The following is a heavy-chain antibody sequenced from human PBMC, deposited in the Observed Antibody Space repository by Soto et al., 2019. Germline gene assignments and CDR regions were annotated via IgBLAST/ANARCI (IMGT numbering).Heavy chain of an antibody. J-gene: IGHJ3*02. CDR1: GFSVSATKY. Sequence: EVQLVESGGGLVQPGGSLRLSCVASGFSVSATKYMNWLRQAPDKGLEWVSVIYSGGTYYYADCVKGRFTISRHDSKNTLYLQMDSLRPEDTAVYFCARANDLNAFDMWGQGTMVTVSS. CDR2: IYSGGTY. V-gene: IGHV3-53*04. CDR3: ARANDLNAFDM.